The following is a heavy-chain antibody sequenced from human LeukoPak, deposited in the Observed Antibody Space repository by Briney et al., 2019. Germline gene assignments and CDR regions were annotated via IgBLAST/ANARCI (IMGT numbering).Heavy chain of an antibody. V-gene: IGHV1-18*01. Sequence: GASVKVSCKASGYTFTSYGISWVRQAPGQGLEWMGWISAYNGNTNYAQKLQGRVTMTTDTSTSTAYMELRSLRSDDTAVYYCARVRGYYDSSGYYYAGWGQGTLVIVSS. CDR2: ISAYNGNT. J-gene: IGHJ4*02. D-gene: IGHD3-22*01. CDR3: ARVRGYYDSSGYYYAG. CDR1: GYTFTSYG.